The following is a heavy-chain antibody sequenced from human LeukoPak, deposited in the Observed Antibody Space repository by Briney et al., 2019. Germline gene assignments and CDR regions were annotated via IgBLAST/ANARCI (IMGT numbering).Heavy chain of an antibody. J-gene: IGHJ5*02. Sequence: PGGSLRLSCAASGFTFSSYGMHWVRQAPGKGPEWVANINQDGSEKNYVDSVKGRFTISRDNARNSLYVQMNSLRAEDTAVYYCARGRNWFDPWGQGTLVTVSS. CDR2: INQDGSEK. V-gene: IGHV3-7*01. CDR3: ARGRNWFDP. CDR1: GFTFSSYG.